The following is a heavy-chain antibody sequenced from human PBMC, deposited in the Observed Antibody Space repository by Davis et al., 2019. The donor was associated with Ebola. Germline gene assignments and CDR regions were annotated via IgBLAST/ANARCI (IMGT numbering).Heavy chain of an antibody. Sequence: SETLSLTCAVYGGSFSGYYWSWIRQPPGKGLEWIGEIDRSGATNYNPSLKSRVTISLDTSKNQFSLKLNSVTAADRAIYYCARYFGQPYWYFDLWGRGTPVTVSS. J-gene: IGHJ2*01. D-gene: IGHD2/OR15-2a*01. V-gene: IGHV4-34*01. CDR3: ARYFGQPYWYFDL. CDR2: IDRSGAT. CDR1: GGSFSGYY.